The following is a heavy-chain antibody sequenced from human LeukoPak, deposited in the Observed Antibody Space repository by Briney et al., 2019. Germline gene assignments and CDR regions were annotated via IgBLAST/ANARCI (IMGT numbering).Heavy chain of an antibody. CDR1: GGSISSGGYY. CDR2: IYNSGST. V-gene: IGHV4-61*08. Sequence: SQTLSLTCTVSGGSISSGGYYWSWIRQPPGKGVEWIGYIYNSGSTNYNPSLKSRVTISVDTSKNQFSLELSSVTAADTAVYYCARGYYDSSAYYLFDYWGQGTLVTVSS. D-gene: IGHD3-22*01. CDR3: ARGYYDSSAYYLFDY. J-gene: IGHJ4*02.